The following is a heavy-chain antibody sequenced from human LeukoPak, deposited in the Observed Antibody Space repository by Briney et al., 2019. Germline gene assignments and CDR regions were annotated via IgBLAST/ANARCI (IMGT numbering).Heavy chain of an antibody. V-gene: IGHV4-59*01. CDR1: GGSISSYY. CDR3: ARQKLYFAPPMGFDY. Sequence: SETLSLTCTVSGGSISSYYWSWLRQPPGKELEWIGDISYSGGTIYKDSLKGRVTISVDTSKNQFTLKVNSVTAADTAVYYCARQKLYFAPPMGFDYWGQGSLVTVSS. D-gene: IGHD3-9*01. CDR2: ISYSGGT. J-gene: IGHJ4*02.